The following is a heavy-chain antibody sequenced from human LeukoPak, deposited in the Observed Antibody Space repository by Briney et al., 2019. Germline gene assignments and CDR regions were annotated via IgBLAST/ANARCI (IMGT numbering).Heavy chain of an antibody. CDR1: GFTFSNYW. V-gene: IGHV3-7*01. CDR3: ARESRY. J-gene: IGHJ4*02. Sequence: GGSLRLSCAASGFTFSNYWMSWVRQAPGRGLEWVANINQDGSEKYYVDSVKGRFTISRDNAKNSLYLQINSLRAEDTALYYCARESRYWGQGTLVTVSS. CDR2: INQDGSEK.